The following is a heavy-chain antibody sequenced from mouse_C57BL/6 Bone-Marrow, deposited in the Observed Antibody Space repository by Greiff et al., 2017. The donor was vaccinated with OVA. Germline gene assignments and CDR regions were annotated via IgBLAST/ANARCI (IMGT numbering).Heavy chain of an antibody. CDR3: ARSRGITTVVANWYFDV. V-gene: IGHV1-55*01. Sequence: QVQLQQPGAELVKPGASVTMSCKASGYTFTSYWITWVKQRPGQGLEWIGDIYPGSGSTNYNEKFKSKATLTVDTSSSTAYMQLSSLTSEDSAVYYCARSRGITTVVANWYFDVWGTGTTVTVSS. D-gene: IGHD1-1*01. J-gene: IGHJ1*03. CDR1: GYTFTSYW. CDR2: IYPGSGST.